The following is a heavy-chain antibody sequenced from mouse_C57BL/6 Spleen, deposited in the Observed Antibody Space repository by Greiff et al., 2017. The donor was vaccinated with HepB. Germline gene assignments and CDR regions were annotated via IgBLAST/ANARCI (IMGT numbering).Heavy chain of an antibody. D-gene: IGHD4-1*01. V-gene: IGHV1-22*01. Sequence: EVQLQQSGPELVKPGASVKMSCKASGYTFTDYNMHWVKQSHGKSLEWIGYINPNNGGTSYNQKFKGKATLTVNKSSSTAYMELRSLTSEDSAVYYCARPNWDDPFFDYWGQGTTLTVSS. CDR3: ARPNWDDPFFDY. CDR1: GYTFTDYN. J-gene: IGHJ2*01. CDR2: INPNNGGT.